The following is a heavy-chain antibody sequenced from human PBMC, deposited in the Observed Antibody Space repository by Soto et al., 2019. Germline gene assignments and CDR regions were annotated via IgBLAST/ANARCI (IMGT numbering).Heavy chain of an antibody. CDR1: GYTFTGYY. V-gene: IGHV1-2*04. Sequence: ASVKVSCKASGYTFTGYYMHWVRQAPGQGLEWMGWINPNSGGTNYAQKFQGWVTMTRDTSISTAYMELSRLRSDDTAVYYCARAGQDCSGGSCYSDYWGQGTLVTVSS. CDR3: ARAGQDCSGGSCYSDY. J-gene: IGHJ4*02. D-gene: IGHD2-15*01. CDR2: INPNSGGT.